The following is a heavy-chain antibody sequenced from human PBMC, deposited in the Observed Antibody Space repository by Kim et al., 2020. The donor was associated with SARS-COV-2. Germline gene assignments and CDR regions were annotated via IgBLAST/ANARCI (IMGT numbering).Heavy chain of an antibody. V-gene: IGHV4-39*01. Sequence: SETLSLTCTVSGGSISSSSYYWGWIRQPPGKGLEWIGSIYYSGSTYYNPSLKSRVTISVDTSKNQFSLKLSSVTAADTAVYYCARHVGSQMFLPYNWFDPWGQGTLVTVSS. CDR1: GGSISSSSYY. D-gene: IGHD3-10*02. CDR2: IYYSGST. CDR3: ARHVGSQMFLPYNWFDP. J-gene: IGHJ5*02.